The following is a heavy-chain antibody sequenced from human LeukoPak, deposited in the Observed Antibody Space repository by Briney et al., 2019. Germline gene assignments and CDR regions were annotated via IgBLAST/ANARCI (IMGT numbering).Heavy chain of an antibody. V-gene: IGHV1-2*02. Sequence: ASVKVSCKASGYTFTGYYMHWVRQAPGQGREWMGWINPNSGGTNYAQKFQGRVTMTRDTSISTAYMELSRLRSDDTAVYYCARVLRGLNWFDPWGQGSLVTVSS. J-gene: IGHJ5*02. D-gene: IGHD5/OR15-5a*01. CDR2: INPNSGGT. CDR1: GYTFTGYY. CDR3: ARVLRGLNWFDP.